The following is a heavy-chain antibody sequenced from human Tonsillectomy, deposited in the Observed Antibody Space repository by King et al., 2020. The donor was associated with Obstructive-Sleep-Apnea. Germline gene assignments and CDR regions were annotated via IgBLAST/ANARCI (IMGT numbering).Heavy chain of an antibody. CDR1: GFTFSNAW. CDR2: IRSKTDGGTT. J-gene: IGHJ4*02. Sequence: VQLVESGGGLVKPGGSLRLSCAASGFTFSNAWMNWVRQAPGKGLEWVGHIRSKTDGGTTDYAAPVKGRFTISRDDSKNTLYLQMNSLKTEDTAVYYCTTPLVVVAARDYWGQGTLVTVSS. D-gene: IGHD2-15*01. CDR3: TTPLVVVAARDY. V-gene: IGHV3-15*01.